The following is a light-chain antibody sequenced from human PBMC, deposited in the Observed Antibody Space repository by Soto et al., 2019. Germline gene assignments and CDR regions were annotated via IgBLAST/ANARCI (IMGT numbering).Light chain of an antibody. CDR3: QQFAGWPLT. J-gene: IGKJ4*01. V-gene: IGKV3-15*01. CDR2: DAS. CDR1: QSVGTK. Sequence: ETVLTQSPATLSVSPGERATLSCRASQSVGTKLVWYQQKPGQAPRLLMYDASTRATDIPARFSGSGSGTEFTLTISSLQSEDFAGYYCQQFAGWPLTFGGGTEVEIK.